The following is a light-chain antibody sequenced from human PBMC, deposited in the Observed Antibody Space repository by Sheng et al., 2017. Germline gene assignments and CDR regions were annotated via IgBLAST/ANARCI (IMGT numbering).Light chain of an antibody. V-gene: IGLV2-14*01. J-gene: IGLJ2*01. CDR1: SSDVGGYNY. Sequence: QSALTQPASVSGSPGQSITISCTGTSSDVGGYNYVSWYQQHPGKAPKLMIYDVSNRPSGVSNRFSGSKSGNTASLTVSGLQAEDEADYYCSSYGGSNNVIFGGGTKLTVL. CDR3: SSYGGSNNVI. CDR2: DVS.